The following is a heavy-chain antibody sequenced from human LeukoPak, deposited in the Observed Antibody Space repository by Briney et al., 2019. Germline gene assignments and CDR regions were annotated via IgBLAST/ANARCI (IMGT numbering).Heavy chain of an antibody. V-gene: IGHV3-72*01. Sequence: GGSLRLSCAASGFIFSDHYMAWVRQAPGKGLEWVGRIRNKGKSCTTEYAASVKGRFSISRDDSRNSVYLQMNSLKTEDTAVYYCASTSHCRGGSCYASLDYWGQGTLVAVSS. D-gene: IGHD2-15*01. CDR3: ASTSHCRGGSCYASLDY. CDR2: IRNKGKSCTT. J-gene: IGHJ4*02. CDR1: GFIFSDHY.